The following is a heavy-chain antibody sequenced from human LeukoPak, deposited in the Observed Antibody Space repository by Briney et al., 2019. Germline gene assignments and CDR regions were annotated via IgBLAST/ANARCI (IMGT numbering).Heavy chain of an antibody. V-gene: IGHV1-3*03. CDR2: INAGNGNT. CDR3: ARGGIAVAGYFDY. J-gene: IGHJ4*02. D-gene: IGHD6-19*01. CDR1: GYTFTSYA. Sequence: ASVKVSCKASGYTFTSYAMHWVRQAPGQRREWMGWINAGNGNTKYSQKFQGRVTITRDTSASTAYMELSSLRSEDMAVYYCARGGIAVAGYFDYWGQGTLVTVSS.